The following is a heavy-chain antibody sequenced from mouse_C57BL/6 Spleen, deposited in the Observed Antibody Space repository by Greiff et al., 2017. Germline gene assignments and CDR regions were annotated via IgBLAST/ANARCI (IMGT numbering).Heavy chain of an antibody. CDR2: IYPSDSET. D-gene: IGHD2-5*01. CDR1: GYTFTSYW. V-gene: IGHV1-61*01. J-gene: IGHJ1*03. Sequence: VKLQQPGAELVRPGSSVKLSCKASGYTFTSYWMDWVKQRPGQGLEWIGNIYPSDSETHYNQKFKDKATLTVDKSSSTAYMQLSSLTSEDSAVYYCARDPYSNYGYFDVWGTGTTVTVSS. CDR3: ARDPYSNYGYFDV.